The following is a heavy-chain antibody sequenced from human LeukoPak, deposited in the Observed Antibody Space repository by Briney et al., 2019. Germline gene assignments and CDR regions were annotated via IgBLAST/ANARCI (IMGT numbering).Heavy chain of an antibody. Sequence: GGSLRLSCAASGFTFSNYWMHWVRQAPGKGLVWVSRINSDGSSTTYADSVKGRFTISRDNGQNTPYLQMNSLRAEDTAVYYCAREGRGYSYAFEYWGQGTLVTVSS. J-gene: IGHJ4*02. CDR1: GFTFSNYW. CDR3: AREGRGYSYAFEY. CDR2: INSDGSST. D-gene: IGHD5-18*01. V-gene: IGHV3-74*01.